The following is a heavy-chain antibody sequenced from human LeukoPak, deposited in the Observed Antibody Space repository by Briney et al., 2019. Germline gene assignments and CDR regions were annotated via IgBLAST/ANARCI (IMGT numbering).Heavy chain of an antibody. CDR1: GGSLSSSSYY. D-gene: IGHD2-2*01. V-gene: IGHV4-39*01. Sequence: PSETLSLTCTVSGGSLSSSSYYWGWIRQPPGKGLEWIGSIYYTGSTYYNPSLKSRITISVDTSKNQFSLKLSFVTAADTAVYYCATLLNQLLHRHYYYYGMDVWGQGTTVTVSS. CDR2: IYYTGST. J-gene: IGHJ6*02. CDR3: ATLLNQLLHRHYYYYGMDV.